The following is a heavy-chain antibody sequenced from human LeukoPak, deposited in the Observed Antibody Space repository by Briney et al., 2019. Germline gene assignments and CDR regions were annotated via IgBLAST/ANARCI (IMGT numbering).Heavy chain of an antibody. CDR2: IKKDGSEK. J-gene: IGHJ4*02. V-gene: IGHV3-7*01. Sequence: GGSLRLSCAASGFTFSGYWMSWVRQAPGKGLEWVANIKKDGSEKYYVDSVKGRFTISRDNAKNSLYLQMNSLRAEDTAVYYCARGSGWNQIDQWGQGTLVTVSS. D-gene: IGHD6-19*01. CDR3: ARGSGWNQIDQ. CDR1: GFTFSGYW.